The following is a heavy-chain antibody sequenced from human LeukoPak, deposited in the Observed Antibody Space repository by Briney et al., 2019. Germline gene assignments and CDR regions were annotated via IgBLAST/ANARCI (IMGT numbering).Heavy chain of an antibody. J-gene: IGHJ6*02. CDR2: ISSSGSTI. D-gene: IGHD3-10*01. CDR3: AKRGRDYYASGSYYSRLYGMDV. Sequence: GGSLRLSCAASGFTFSSYEMNWVRQAPGKGLEWVSYISSSGSTIYYADSVKGRFTVSRDNSKNTLYLQMNSLRVEDTAVYYCAKRGRDYYASGSYYSRLYGMDVWGQGTTVTVSS. V-gene: IGHV3-48*03. CDR1: GFTFSSYE.